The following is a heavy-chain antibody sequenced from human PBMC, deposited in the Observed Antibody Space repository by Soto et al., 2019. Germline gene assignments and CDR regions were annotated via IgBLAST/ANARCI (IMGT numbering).Heavy chain of an antibody. D-gene: IGHD2-8*01. V-gene: IGHV1-46*02. CDR2: INPSDDTT. J-gene: IGHJ3*02. Sequence: EASVKVSCKASGYTFNSYYMHWVRQAPGQGLEWMGMINPSDDTTNYAQKFQGRVTVTRDTSMSTVYMDLSSLRSEDTAVYYCAGAVLQSWMIYYAFDSWGQGTV. CDR1: GYTFNSYY. CDR3: AGAVLQSWMIYYAFDS.